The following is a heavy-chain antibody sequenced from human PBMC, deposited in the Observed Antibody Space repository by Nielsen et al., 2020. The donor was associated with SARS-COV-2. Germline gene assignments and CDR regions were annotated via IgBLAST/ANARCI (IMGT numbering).Heavy chain of an antibody. CDR1: GYTFTGYY. D-gene: IGHD3-10*01. V-gene: IGHV1-46*01. CDR2: INPSGGST. J-gene: IGHJ2*01. Sequence: ASVKVSCKASGYTFTGYYMHWVRQAPGQGLEWMGIINPSGGSTSYAQKFQGRVTMTRDTSTGTVYMELSSLRSEDTAVYYCARAGGSGWYFDLWGRGTLVTVSS. CDR3: ARAGGSGWYFDL.